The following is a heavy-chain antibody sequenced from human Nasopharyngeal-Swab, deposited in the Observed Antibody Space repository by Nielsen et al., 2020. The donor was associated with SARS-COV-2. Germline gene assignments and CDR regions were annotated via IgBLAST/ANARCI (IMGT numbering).Heavy chain of an antibody. Sequence: VRQAPGKGREWVAVIWYDGSTKYYTDSVKGRFTISRDNSKNTLYLQMNSLRAEDTAVYYCARDVNDYWTGYLYWGQGALVTVSS. CDR3: ARDVNDYWTGYLY. V-gene: IGHV3-33*01. J-gene: IGHJ4*02. D-gene: IGHD3/OR15-3a*01. CDR2: IWYDGSTK.